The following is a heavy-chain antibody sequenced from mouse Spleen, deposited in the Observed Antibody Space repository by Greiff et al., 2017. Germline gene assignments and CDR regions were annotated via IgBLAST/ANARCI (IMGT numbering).Heavy chain of an antibody. CDR2: IYPGNSDT. D-gene: IGHD1-1*01. V-gene: IGHV1-5*01. CDR1: GYTFTSYW. CDR3: TEGGVYYGSSYFDY. Sequence: VQLQQSGTVLARPGASVKMSCKTSGYTFTSYWMHWVKQRPGQGLEWIGAIYPGNSDTSYNQKFKGKAKLTAVTSASTAYMELSSLTNEDSAVYYCTEGGVYYGSSYFDYWGQGTTLTVSS. J-gene: IGHJ2*01.